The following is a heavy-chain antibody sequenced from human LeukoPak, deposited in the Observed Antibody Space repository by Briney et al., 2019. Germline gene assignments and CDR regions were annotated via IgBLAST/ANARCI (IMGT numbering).Heavy chain of an antibody. CDR3: ARPGITAFDI. CDR1: GFTLSSHN. V-gene: IGHV3-48*01. J-gene: IGHJ3*02. CDR2: ISSSGSIT. D-gene: IGHD3-10*01. Sequence: GSLRLSCVASGFTLSSHNINWVRQAPGKGLEWVSHISSSGSITYYGDSVKGRITISRDNAKHSVSLYMNSLRAEDSAVYYCARPGITAFDIWGQGTMVTVSS.